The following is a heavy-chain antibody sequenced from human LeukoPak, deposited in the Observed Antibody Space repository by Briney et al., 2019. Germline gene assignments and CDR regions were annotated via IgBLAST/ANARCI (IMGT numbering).Heavy chain of an antibody. Sequence: ETLSLTCTVSGGSISSYYWSWIRQPPGKGLEWVSSISSSSTYIYYADSVKGRFTISRDNAKNSVFLQMNSLRAEDTAVYYCAKVQDGSSWYEYAQHWGQGTLVTVSS. V-gene: IGHV3-21*01. CDR3: AKVQDGSSWYEYAQH. D-gene: IGHD6-13*01. CDR2: ISSSSTYI. J-gene: IGHJ1*01. CDR1: GGSISSYY.